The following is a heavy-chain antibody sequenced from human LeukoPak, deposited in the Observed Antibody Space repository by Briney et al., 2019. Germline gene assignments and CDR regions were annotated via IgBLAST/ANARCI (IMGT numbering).Heavy chain of an antibody. V-gene: IGHV1-18*01. CDR2: ISAYNGNT. D-gene: IGHD6-13*01. CDR3: ARDLWGGSSWYSGSSY. Sequence: ASVKVSCKASGYTFTSYGISWVRQAPGQGLEWMGWISAYNGNTNYAQKLQGRVTMTTDTSTSTAYMELRSLRSDDTAVYYCARDLWGGSSWYSGSSYWGQGTLVTVSP. CDR1: GYTFTSYG. J-gene: IGHJ4*02.